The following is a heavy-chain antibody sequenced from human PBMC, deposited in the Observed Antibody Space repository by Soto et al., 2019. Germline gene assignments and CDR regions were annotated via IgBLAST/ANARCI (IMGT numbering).Heavy chain of an antibody. Sequence: EVQLLESGGGLVQPGGSLRLSCAASGFTFSRHAMTWVRQAPGKGLDGGSSISENSGGTYYADSVKGRFTISRDNSKNTLYLQMNSLRAEDTALYYCARTPNGFDSWGQGTLVTVSS. CDR2: ISENSGGT. J-gene: IGHJ5*01. V-gene: IGHV3-23*01. CDR1: GFTFSRHA. CDR3: ARTPNGFDS.